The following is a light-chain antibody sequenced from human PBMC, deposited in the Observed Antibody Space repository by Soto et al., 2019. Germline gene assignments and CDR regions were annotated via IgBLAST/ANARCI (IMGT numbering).Light chain of an antibody. CDR3: QQSYNIVT. J-gene: IGKJ4*01. Sequence: DVQMTQSTSSLSASVGDKVTITCRASQSIGIFLNWYQQKPGKAPQLLIYAASSLQSGVPSRFSASGSGTDFTLTISSLQPEDFATYYCQQSYNIVTFGGGTKVDIK. CDR2: AAS. CDR1: QSIGIF. V-gene: IGKV1-39*01.